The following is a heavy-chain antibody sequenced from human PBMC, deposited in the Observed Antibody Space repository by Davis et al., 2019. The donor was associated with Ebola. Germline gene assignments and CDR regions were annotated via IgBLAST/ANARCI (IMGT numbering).Heavy chain of an antibody. D-gene: IGHD3-9*01. CDR2: IIPVFRTA. CDR1: GDTLTSYA. CDR3: ARDYDILTGYYEDYYYYGMDV. J-gene: IGHJ6*02. V-gene: IGHV1-69*13. Sequence: SVKVFCKAVGDTLTSYAMTWVRQAPGQGLEWMGGIIPVFRTASYAQKFQGRVTITADESTRTAYMELSSLRSEDTAVYYCARDYDILTGYYEDYYYYGMDVWGQGTTVTVSS.